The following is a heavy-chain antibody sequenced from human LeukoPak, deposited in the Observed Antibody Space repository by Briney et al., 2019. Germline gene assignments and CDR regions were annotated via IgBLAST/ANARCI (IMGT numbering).Heavy chain of an antibody. J-gene: IGHJ4*02. D-gene: IGHD5-18*01. V-gene: IGHV4-59*12. CDR3: AREVTDTAMATEHYFDY. CDR1: GDSISSYY. CDR2: IFYSGST. Sequence: SETLSLTCTVSGDSISSYYWSWIRQPPGKELEWIGYIFYSGSTNYNPSLKSRVTISVDTSKNQFSLKLSSVTAADTAVYYCAREVTDTAMATEHYFDYWGREPWSPSPQ.